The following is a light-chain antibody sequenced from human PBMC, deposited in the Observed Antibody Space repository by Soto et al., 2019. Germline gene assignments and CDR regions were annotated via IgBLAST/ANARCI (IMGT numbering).Light chain of an antibody. J-gene: IGLJ1*01. Sequence: QSALTQPASVSGSPGQSITISCTGTSSDIGVYNYVSWYQQHPGKAPKLVICEVSNRPSGVSSRFSGSKSGNTASLTISGLRAEDEADYYCCSLTTSHTYVFGSGTKLTVL. CDR1: SSDIGVYNY. CDR3: CSLTTSHTYV. CDR2: EVS. V-gene: IGLV2-14*01.